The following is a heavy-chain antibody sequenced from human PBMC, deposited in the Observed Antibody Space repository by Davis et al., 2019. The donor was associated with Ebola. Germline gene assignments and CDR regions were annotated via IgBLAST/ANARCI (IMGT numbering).Heavy chain of an antibody. D-gene: IGHD6-19*01. CDR3: SGGESGWDASEI. J-gene: IGHJ3*02. Sequence: GSLSLSCTVSGVTLSNYNANWVRHAPGNGLGWVSSISRSSGYKYYSDSVKGRFTISRDNAESSLYLQMNSLRAEDPAVYYCSGGESGWDASEIWGRGTMVTVSS. V-gene: IGHV3-21*01. CDR2: ISRSSGYK. CDR1: GVTLSNYN.